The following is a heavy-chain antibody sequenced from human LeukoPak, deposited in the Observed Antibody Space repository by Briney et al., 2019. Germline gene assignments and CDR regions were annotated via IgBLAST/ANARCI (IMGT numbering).Heavy chain of an antibody. J-gene: IGHJ4*02. D-gene: IGHD4-11*01. CDR1: GGSFSGYY. V-gene: IGHV4-34*01. CDR2: INHSGST. CDR3: ARGPPYSYLDY. Sequence: SETLSLTCPVYGGSFSGYYWSWIRQPPGKGLEWIGEINHSGSTNYNPSLKSRVTISVDTSKNQFSLKLSSVTAADTAVYYCARGPPYSYLDYWGQGTLVTVSS.